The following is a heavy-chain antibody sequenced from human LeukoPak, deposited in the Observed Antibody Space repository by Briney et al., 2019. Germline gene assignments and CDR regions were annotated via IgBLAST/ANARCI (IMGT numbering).Heavy chain of an antibody. J-gene: IGHJ2*01. CDR2: IRYDGSNK. D-gene: IGHD6-25*01. CDR1: GFTFSSYG. Sequence: GGSLRLSCAASGFTFSSYGMHWVRQAPGKGLEWVAFIRYDGSNKYYADSVKGRFTIPRDNSKNTLYLQMNSLRAEDTAVYYCAKGQRGTDWYFDLWGRGTLVTVSS. V-gene: IGHV3-30*02. CDR3: AKGQRGTDWYFDL.